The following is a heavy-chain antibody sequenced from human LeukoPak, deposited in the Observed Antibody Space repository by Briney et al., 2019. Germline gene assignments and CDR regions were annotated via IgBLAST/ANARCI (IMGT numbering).Heavy chain of an antibody. D-gene: IGHD3-22*01. V-gene: IGHV4-34*01. Sequence: KPSETLSLTCTVSGGSISSYYWNWIRQPPGKGLEWIGEINHRGRTNYNPSLKSRVTVSVDTSKNRFSLKLTSVTAADTAVYYCAGDVRYYYDNGGFYLDSWGQGALVTVSS. CDR3: AGDVRYYYDNGGFYLDS. CDR1: GGSISSYY. CDR2: INHRGRT. J-gene: IGHJ4*02.